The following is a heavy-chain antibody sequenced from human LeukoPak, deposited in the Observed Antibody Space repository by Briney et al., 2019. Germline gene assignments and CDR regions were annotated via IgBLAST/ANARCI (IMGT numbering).Heavy chain of an antibody. J-gene: IGHJ5*02. CDR3: ARIKEGGFDP. CDR2: ISSSSNTI. V-gene: IGHV3-48*01. CDR1: GFTFSNAW. Sequence: PGGSLRLSCAASGFTFSNAWMSWVRQAPGKGLEWVSYISSSSNTIYYADSVKGRFTISRDNAKNSLYLQMNSLRAEDTAVYYCARIKEGGFDPWGQGTLVTVSS.